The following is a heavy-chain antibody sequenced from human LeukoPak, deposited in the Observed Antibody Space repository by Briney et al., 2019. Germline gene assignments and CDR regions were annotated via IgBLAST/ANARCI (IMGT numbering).Heavy chain of an antibody. CDR3: ARHQTRITMVRGVIVRAPYYMDV. V-gene: IGHV4-38-2*02. CDR2: IYYSGST. Sequence: PSETLSLTCTISGYSISSGYYWGWIRQPPGKGLEWIGSIYYSGSTYYNPSLKSRVTISVDTSKNQFSLKLSSVTAADTAVYYCARHQTRITMVRGVIVRAPYYMDVWGKGTTVTIS. CDR1: GYSISSGYY. D-gene: IGHD3-10*01. J-gene: IGHJ6*03.